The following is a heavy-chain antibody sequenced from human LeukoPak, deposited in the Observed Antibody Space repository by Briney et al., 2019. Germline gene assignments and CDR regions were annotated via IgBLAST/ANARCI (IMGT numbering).Heavy chain of an antibody. CDR1: GGSISSRSYY. CDR2: IYYSGST. CDR3: ARDSGSSPSDWFDP. D-gene: IGHD1-26*01. V-gene: IGHV4-39*07. J-gene: IGHJ5*02. Sequence: SETLSLTCTVSGGSISSRSYYWGWIRQPPGKGLEWIGSIYYSGSTYYNPSLKSRVIISVDTSKNQFSLKLSSVTAADTAVYYCARDSGSSPSDWFDPWGQGTLVTVSS.